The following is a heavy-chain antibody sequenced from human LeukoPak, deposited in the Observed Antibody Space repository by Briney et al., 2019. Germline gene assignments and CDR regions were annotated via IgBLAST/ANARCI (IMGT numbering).Heavy chain of an antibody. CDR2: ISSSSSTM. CDR3: ARAILPDGSGSCYFDY. CDR1: GFTFSSYS. V-gene: IGHV3-48*02. J-gene: IGHJ4*02. D-gene: IGHD3-10*01. Sequence: PGESLRLSCAASGFTFSSYSMNWVRQAPGKGLEWVSYISSSSSTMYYADSVKGRFTISRDNAKNSLYLQMNSLRDEDTAVYYCARAILPDGSGSCYFDYWGQGTLVTVSS.